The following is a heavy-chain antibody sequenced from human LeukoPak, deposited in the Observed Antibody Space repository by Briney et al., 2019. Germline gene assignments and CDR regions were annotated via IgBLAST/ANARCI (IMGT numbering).Heavy chain of an antibody. D-gene: IGHD3-9*01. J-gene: IGHJ6*03. V-gene: IGHV4-31*03. CDR1: GGSISSGGYY. Sequence: SETLSLTCTVSGGSISSGGYYWSWIRQHPGKGLEWIGYIYYSGSAYYNPSLKSRVTISVDTSKNQFSLKLSSVTAADTAVYYCARRVYFDFYMDVWGEGTTVIVSS. CDR2: IYYSGSA. CDR3: ARRVYFDFYMDV.